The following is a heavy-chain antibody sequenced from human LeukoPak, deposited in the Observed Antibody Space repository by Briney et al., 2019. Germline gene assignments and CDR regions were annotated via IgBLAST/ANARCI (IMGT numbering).Heavy chain of an antibody. CDR2: IYYSGST. V-gene: IGHV4-59*01. CDR1: GGSISSYY. CDR3: ARARWELQSLFDY. J-gene: IGHJ4*02. D-gene: IGHD1-26*01. Sequence: SETLSLTCTVSGGSISSYYWSWIRQPPGKGLEWIGYIYYSGSTNYNPSLKSRVTISVDTSKNQFSLKLSPVTAADTAVYYCARARWELQSLFDYWGQGTLVTVSS.